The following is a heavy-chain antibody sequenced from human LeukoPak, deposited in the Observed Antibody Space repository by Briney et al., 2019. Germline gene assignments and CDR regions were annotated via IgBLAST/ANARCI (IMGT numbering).Heavy chain of an antibody. D-gene: IGHD6-13*01. J-gene: IGHJ2*01. Sequence: SETLSLTCTVSGGSISSSIYYWSWIRQPPGKGLEWIGYIYYSGSTSYNPSLKSRVTISVDTSKNQFSLKLTSVTAADTAVHYCARIYYSSSYDYWYFDLWGRGTLVTVSS. V-gene: IGHV4-61*01. CDR3: ARIYYSSSYDYWYFDL. CDR2: IYYSGST. CDR1: GGSISSSIYY.